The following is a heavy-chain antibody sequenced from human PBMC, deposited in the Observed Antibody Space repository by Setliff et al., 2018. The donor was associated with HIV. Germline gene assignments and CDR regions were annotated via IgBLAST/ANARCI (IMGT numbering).Heavy chain of an antibody. CDR1: GFTFSTYA. D-gene: IGHD3-10*02. Sequence: GGSLRLSCAASGFTFSTYAMHWVRQAPGKGLEWVSSITSSGNYKSYADSVQGRFTISRDNADNSLYLDMNSLRAEDTGVYYCARDKGPPPVVHLDYWGQGTLVTVSS. V-gene: IGHV3-21*01. CDR2: ITSSGNYK. J-gene: IGHJ4*02. CDR3: ARDKGPPPVVHLDY.